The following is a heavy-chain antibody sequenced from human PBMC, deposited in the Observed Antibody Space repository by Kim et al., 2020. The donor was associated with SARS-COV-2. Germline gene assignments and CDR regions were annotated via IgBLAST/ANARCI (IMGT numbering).Heavy chain of an antibody. J-gene: IGHJ4*02. CDR2: GTT. D-gene: IGHD3-10*02. V-gene: IGHV3-23*01. CDR3: AKSLFGGCDY. Sequence: GTTSYADSVMGRFTVSRDNTKNTLYLRMTSLRAGDTAIYYCAKSLFGGCDYWGQGTLVTVSS.